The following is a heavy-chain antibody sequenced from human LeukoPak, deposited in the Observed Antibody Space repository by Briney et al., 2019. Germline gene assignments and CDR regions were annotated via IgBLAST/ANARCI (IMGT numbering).Heavy chain of an antibody. CDR1: GGSLSTYY. V-gene: IGHV4-59*12. CDR3: SREQYIIGGSGWFGMDV. CDR2: IHQSGTT. Sequence: PSETLSLTCSVSGGSLSTYYWTWTRQPPGKGLEWIEYIHQSGTTEFNPSLKSRVTMSLDTSRNQFSLRMSTVTAADTAVYYCSREQYIIGGSGWFGMDVWGHGTTVTVSS. J-gene: IGHJ6*02. D-gene: IGHD6-19*01.